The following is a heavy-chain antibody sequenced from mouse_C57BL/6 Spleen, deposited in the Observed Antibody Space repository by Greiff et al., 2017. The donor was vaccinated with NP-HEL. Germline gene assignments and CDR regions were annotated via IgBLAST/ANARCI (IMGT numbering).Heavy chain of an antibody. CDR1: GYTFTDYE. CDR2: IDPDTGGT. CDR3: TGHSNFFDY. J-gene: IGHJ2*01. Sequence: VQLQQSGAELVRPGASVTLSCKASGYTFTDYEMHWVKQTPVHGLEWIGAIDPDTGGTAYNQKFKGKAILTADKSSSTAYMELRSLTSEDSADYYCTGHSNFFDYWGQGTTLTVSS. V-gene: IGHV1-15*01. D-gene: IGHD3-1*01.